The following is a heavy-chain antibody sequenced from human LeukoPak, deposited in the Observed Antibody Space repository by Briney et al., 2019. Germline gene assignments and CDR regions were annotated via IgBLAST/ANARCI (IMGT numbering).Heavy chain of an antibody. Sequence: GGSLRLSCAASGFTFSIYAMSWVRQAPGKGLEWVSTFTFSGGSTYYADSVKGRFTISRDNSKNTLYLQMNSLRAEDTAVYYCAKGRTEYAYTSDALDVWGHGTMITVSS. J-gene: IGHJ3*01. CDR2: FTFSGGST. D-gene: IGHD2-2*02. V-gene: IGHV3-23*01. CDR3: AKGRTEYAYTSDALDV. CDR1: GFTFSIYA.